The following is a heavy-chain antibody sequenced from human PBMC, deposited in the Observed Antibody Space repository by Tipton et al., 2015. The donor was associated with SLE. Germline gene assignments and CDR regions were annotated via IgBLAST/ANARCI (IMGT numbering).Heavy chain of an antibody. CDR3: ARVTTGAFDM. J-gene: IGHJ3*02. D-gene: IGHD1-14*01. Sequence: SLRLSCVASGFIFSGYWMHWVRQVPGQGLEWVAHTNHDGSSTNYAGSVKGRFTISRDNAKNTLYLQMNSLRAEDTAVYYCARVTTGAFDMWGQGTKATVSS. CDR1: GFIFSGYW. V-gene: IGHV3-74*01. CDR2: TNHDGSST.